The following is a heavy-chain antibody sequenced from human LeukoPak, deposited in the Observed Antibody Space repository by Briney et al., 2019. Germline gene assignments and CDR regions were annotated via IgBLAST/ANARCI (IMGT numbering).Heavy chain of an antibody. V-gene: IGHV3-48*04. CDR2: ISRGGGTI. CDR1: AFSFSNYN. CDR3: ASSTGYSYGYFDY. J-gene: IGHJ4*02. D-gene: IGHD5-18*01. Sequence: GGSLRLSCAASAFSFSNYNMNWVRQAPGRGLEWVSYISRGGGTIYYADSVKGRFTLSRDNVQNSLYLQMNSLRAEDTAVYYCASSTGYSYGYFDYWGQGTLVTVSS.